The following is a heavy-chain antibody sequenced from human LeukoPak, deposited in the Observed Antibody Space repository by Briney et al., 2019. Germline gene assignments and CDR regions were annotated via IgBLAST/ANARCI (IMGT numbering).Heavy chain of an antibody. J-gene: IGHJ6*02. Sequence: SETLSLTCTVSGGSISGYYYNWIRQPPGKGLEWIGYIYYSGSTNYNPSLKSRVTISLDTSKNQFSLKLSSVTAADTAVYYCARDGRADYDYIGMDVWGQGTTVTVSS. CDR2: IYYSGST. D-gene: IGHD5-12*01. CDR3: ARDGRADYDYIGMDV. V-gene: IGHV4-59*01. CDR1: GGSISGYY.